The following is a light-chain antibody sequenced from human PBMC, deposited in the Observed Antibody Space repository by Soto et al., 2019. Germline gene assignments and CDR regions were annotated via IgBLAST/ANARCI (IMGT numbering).Light chain of an antibody. Sequence: QSVLTQPPSVSEAPGQRVTISCTGSSSNIGAGYDAHWYQQDPGTAPKLLIYENTNRPSGVPDRFSGSKSGTSASLAITGLQDEDDAEYYCQSYDSGMSGYVFGTGTKVTVL. CDR2: ENT. V-gene: IGLV1-40*01. CDR3: QSYDSGMSGYV. J-gene: IGLJ1*01. CDR1: SSNIGAGYD.